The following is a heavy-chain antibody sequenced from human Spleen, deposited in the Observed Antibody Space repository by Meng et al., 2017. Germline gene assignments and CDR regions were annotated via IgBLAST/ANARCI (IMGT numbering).Heavy chain of an antibody. CDR1: GFTFSSYG. Sequence: GESLKISCAASGFTFSSYGMHWVRQAPGKGLEWVSVIYSDGSTYYADSVKGRFTISRDNDRNTLYLQMNSLRAEDTAVYYCARDPSIAAAVDYWGQGTLVTVSS. CDR3: ARDPSIAAAVDY. J-gene: IGHJ4*02. D-gene: IGHD6-13*01. CDR2: IYSDGST. V-gene: IGHV3-NL1*01.